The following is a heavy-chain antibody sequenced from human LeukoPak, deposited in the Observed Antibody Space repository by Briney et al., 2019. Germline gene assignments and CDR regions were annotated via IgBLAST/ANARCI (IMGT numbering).Heavy chain of an antibody. V-gene: IGHV3-23*01. Sequence: GGSLRLSCAASGFPFSTNDMSWVRQAPGKGLEWVSAISGSASGGNTYEDSVKGRFTVSRDNSKVTMYLQMNSLRAEDTAVYYCAKVKTHWYFDNWGRGTLVTVSS. CDR1: GFPFSTND. CDR3: AKVKTHWYFDN. D-gene: IGHD1-1*01. J-gene: IGHJ4*02. CDR2: ISGSASGGN.